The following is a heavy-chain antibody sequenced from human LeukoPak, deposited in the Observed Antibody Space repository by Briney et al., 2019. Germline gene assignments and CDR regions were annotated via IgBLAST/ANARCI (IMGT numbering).Heavy chain of an antibody. J-gene: IGHJ4*02. CDR3: TTAETYYDFWSGYLTLENFDY. D-gene: IGHD3-3*01. CDR1: GFTFSNAW. Sequence: PGGSLRLSCAASGFTFSNAWMSWVLQAPGKGLEWVGRIKSKTDGGTTDYAAPVKGRFTISRDDSKNTLYLQMNSLKTEDTAVYYCTTAETYYDFWSGYLTLENFDYWGQGTLVTVSS. V-gene: IGHV3-15*01. CDR2: IKSKTDGGTT.